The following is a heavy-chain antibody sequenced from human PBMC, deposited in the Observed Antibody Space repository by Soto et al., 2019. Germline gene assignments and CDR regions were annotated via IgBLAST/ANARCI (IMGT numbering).Heavy chain of an antibody. D-gene: IGHD3-10*01. CDR3: ARDITMVRGVISGYYYGMDV. J-gene: IGHJ6*02. Sequence: SETLSLTCTVSGGSISSSSYYWGWIRQPPGKGLEWIGSIYYSGSTNYNPSLKSRVTISVDTSKNQFSLKLSSVTAADTAVYYCARDITMVRGVISGYYYGMDVWGQGTTVTVS. CDR2: IYYSGST. V-gene: IGHV4-39*07. CDR1: GGSISSSSYY.